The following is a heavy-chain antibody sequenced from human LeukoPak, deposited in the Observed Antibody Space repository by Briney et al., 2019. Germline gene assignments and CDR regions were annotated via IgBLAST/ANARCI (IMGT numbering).Heavy chain of an antibody. J-gene: IGHJ4*02. CDR3: ARAGYCSGGSCYNFDY. CDR2: ISTSSSYA. D-gene: IGHD2-15*01. Sequence: GGSLRLSCAASGFTVSDYYMSRIRQAPGKGREWVSYISTSSSYANYADSVKGRFTISRDNAKNSVYLQMNSLRAEDTAVYYCARAGYCSGGSCYNFDYWGQGTLVTVSS. V-gene: IGHV3-11*03. CDR1: GFTVSDYY.